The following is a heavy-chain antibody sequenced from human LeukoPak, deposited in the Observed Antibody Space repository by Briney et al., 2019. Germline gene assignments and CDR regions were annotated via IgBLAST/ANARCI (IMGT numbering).Heavy chain of an antibody. Sequence: SEILSLTCTVSGDFISTYYWSWIRQPPGKGLEWIGYIHYSGNANYNPSLKRRVTISIDTSKSQFSLNLSSVTAADTAVYYCARGQYGDFFDYWGQGTLVTVSS. D-gene: IGHD4-17*01. CDR1: GDFISTYY. J-gene: IGHJ4*02. CDR3: ARGQYGDFFDY. V-gene: IGHV4-59*01. CDR2: IHYSGNA.